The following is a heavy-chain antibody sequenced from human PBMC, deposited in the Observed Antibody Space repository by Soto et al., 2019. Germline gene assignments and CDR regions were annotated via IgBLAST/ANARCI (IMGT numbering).Heavy chain of an antibody. Sequence: QLQLQESGPGPVKPSETLSLTCTVSGGSISTTYYYWGWIRQPPGKGLEWIGSIYYSGSTYYNPSLKSRVTISVDTSKNQFSLKLSSVTAADTAVYYCARLGSTVTTWDWYFDLWGRGTLVTVSS. V-gene: IGHV4-39*01. D-gene: IGHD4-17*01. J-gene: IGHJ2*01. CDR1: GGSISTTYYY. CDR2: IYYSGST. CDR3: ARLGSTVTTWDWYFDL.